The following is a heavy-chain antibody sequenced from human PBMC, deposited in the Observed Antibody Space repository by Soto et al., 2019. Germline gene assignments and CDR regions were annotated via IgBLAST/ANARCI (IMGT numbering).Heavy chain of an antibody. D-gene: IGHD1-26*01. CDR3: AEVRGSYLKYPFDY. V-gene: IGHV3-30*18. CDR1: GLTFSSYG. Sequence: GGSLRLSCAASGLTFSSYGMHWVRQAPGEGLEWVAVISYDGSNKYYADSVKGRFTISRDNSKNTLYLQMNSLRAEDTAVYYCAEVRGSYLKYPFDYWGQGTLVTVSS. J-gene: IGHJ4*02. CDR2: ISYDGSNK.